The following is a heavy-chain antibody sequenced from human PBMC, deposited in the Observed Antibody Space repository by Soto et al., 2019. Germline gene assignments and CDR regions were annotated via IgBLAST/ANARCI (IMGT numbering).Heavy chain of an antibody. J-gene: IGHJ2*01. CDR2: IYYSGST. CDR1: GGSISSYY. V-gene: IGHV4-59*01. CDR3: ARVGDDVWGSYRSNWYFDL. Sequence: SETLSLTCTVSGGSISSYYWSWIRQPPGKGLEWIGYIYYSGSTNYNPSLKSRVTISVDTSKNQFSLKLSSVTAADTAVYYCARVGDDVWGSYRSNWYFDLWGRGTLVTVSS. D-gene: IGHD3-16*02.